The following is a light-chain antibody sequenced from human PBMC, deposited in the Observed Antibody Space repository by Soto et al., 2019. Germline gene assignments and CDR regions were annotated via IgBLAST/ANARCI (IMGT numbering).Light chain of an antibody. V-gene: IGLV2-23*01. CDR1: SSDVGSYNS. J-gene: IGLJ2*01. Sequence: QSALTQPASVSGSPGQSIAISCTGTSSDVGSYNSVSWYQQHPGKAPKLMIYEGSKRPSGVSDRFSGSKSGNTASLTISGLQAEDEADYYCCSYAGDLALFGGGTKVTVL. CDR3: CSYAGDLAL. CDR2: EGS.